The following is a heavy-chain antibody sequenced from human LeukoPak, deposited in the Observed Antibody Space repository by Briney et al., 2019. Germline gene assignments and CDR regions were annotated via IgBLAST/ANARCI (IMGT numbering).Heavy chain of an antibody. Sequence: GASVKVSCKASGYTFTGYYMHWVRQAPGQGLEWMGWINPNSGGTNYAQKFQGRVTMTRDTSISTAYMELSRLRSDDTAVYYCARSIAAAANWSDPWGQGTLVTVSS. J-gene: IGHJ5*02. V-gene: IGHV1-2*02. CDR3: ARSIAAAANWSDP. CDR1: GYTFTGYY. CDR2: INPNSGGT. D-gene: IGHD6-13*01.